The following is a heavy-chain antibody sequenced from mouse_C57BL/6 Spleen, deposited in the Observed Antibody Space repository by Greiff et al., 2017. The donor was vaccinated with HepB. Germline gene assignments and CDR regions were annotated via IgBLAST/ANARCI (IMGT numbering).Heavy chain of an antibody. V-gene: IGHV1-42*01. Sequence: EVMLVESGPELVKPGASVKISCKASGYSFTGYYMNWVKQSPEKSLEWIGEINPSTGGTTYNQKFKAKATLTVDKSSSTAYMQLKSLTSEDSAVYYCARGGIYYGNYTSYAMDYWGQGTSVTVSS. CDR2: INPSTGGT. CDR1: GYSFTGYY. D-gene: IGHD2-1*01. CDR3: ARGGIYYGNYTSYAMDY. J-gene: IGHJ4*01.